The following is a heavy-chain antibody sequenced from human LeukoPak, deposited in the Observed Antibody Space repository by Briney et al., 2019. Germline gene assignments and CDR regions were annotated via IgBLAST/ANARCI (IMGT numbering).Heavy chain of an antibody. Sequence: GASVKVSCKASGYTFTGYYMHWVRQAPGQGLEWMGWINPNSGGTNYTQKFQGRVTMTRDTSISTAYMELSRLRSDDTAVYYCARSYCSSTSCQADYWGQGTLVTVSS. CDR3: ARSYCSSTSCQADY. D-gene: IGHD2-2*01. V-gene: IGHV1-2*02. J-gene: IGHJ4*02. CDR1: GYTFTGYY. CDR2: INPNSGGT.